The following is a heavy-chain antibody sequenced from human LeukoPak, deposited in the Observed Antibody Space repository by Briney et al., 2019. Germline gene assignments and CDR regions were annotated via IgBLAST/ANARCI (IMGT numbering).Heavy chain of an antibody. D-gene: IGHD3/OR15-3a*01. J-gene: IGHJ4*02. CDR2: ISTSGST. CDR3: ARSGRTGAYFDY. V-gene: IGHV4-4*07. CDR1: GGSITSYY. Sequence: SETLSLTCTVSGGSITSYYWSWIRQPAGKGLEWIGHISTSGSTNYNPSLKSRLAMSVDASKNQFSLKLSSVTAADTAVYYCARSGRTGAYFDYWGQGTLVTVSS.